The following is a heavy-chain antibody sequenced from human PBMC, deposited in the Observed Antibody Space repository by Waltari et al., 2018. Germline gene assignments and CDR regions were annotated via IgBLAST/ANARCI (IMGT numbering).Heavy chain of an antibody. J-gene: IGHJ5*02. Sequence: EVQVVESGGGLVQPGGSLRLSCAASGFSFNTFWMHWVRQAPGKGLVWVSRINSAGTGTKYADFVQGRFTISRDNGKNTLFLQMNSLKVDDMAVYYCVAEGSNSVHHWGHGTLVTVSS. D-gene: IGHD1-26*01. V-gene: IGHV3-74*03. CDR1: GFSFNTFW. CDR2: INSAGTGT. CDR3: VAEGSNSVHH.